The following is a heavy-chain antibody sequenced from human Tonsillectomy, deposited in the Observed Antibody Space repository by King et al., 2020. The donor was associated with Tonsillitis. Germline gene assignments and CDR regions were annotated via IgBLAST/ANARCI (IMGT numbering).Heavy chain of an antibody. CDR3: AKGHSRGWFYFDA. J-gene: IGHJ4*02. Sequence: VQLVESGGGVVQPGRSLRLSCAASGFTFSSYGMHWVRQAPGKGLEWVAVISYDGNNKYNAGSVKGRFTISRDNSKNTLYLQMNSLRGEDTAWYYCAKGHSRGWFYFDAWGQGTLVTVSS. CDR2: ISYDGNNK. CDR1: GFTFSSYG. V-gene: IGHV3-30*18. D-gene: IGHD6-19*01.